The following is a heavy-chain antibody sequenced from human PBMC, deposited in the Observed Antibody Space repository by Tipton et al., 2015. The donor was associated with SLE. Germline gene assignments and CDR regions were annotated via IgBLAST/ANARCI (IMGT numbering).Heavy chain of an antibody. CDR3: ARRGEAMMGWFDP. CDR2: INHSGST. D-gene: IGHD3-16*01. CDR1: GGSFSGYY. J-gene: IGHJ5*02. V-gene: IGHV4-34*01. Sequence: GSLRLSCAVYGGSFSGYYWSWIRQPPGKGLEWIGEINHSGSTNYNPSLKSRVRISVDTSKNQFSLKLSSVTAADTAVYYCARRGEAMMGWFDPWGQGTLVTVSS.